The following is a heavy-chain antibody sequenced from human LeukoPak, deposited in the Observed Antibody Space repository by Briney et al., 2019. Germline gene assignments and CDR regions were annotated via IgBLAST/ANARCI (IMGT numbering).Heavy chain of an antibody. J-gene: IGHJ4*02. Sequence: ASVKVSCKASGYTFTANYMHWVRQAPGQGLEWMGWMNTNTGDTYNVQKFQGCVTMTRDTSITTAYMELSGLTLDDTAVYYCARGSGTSWYDYWGQGTLVTVSS. CDR1: GYTFTANY. V-gene: IGHV1-2*04. CDR3: ARGSGTSWYDY. D-gene: IGHD6-13*01. CDR2: MNTNTGDT.